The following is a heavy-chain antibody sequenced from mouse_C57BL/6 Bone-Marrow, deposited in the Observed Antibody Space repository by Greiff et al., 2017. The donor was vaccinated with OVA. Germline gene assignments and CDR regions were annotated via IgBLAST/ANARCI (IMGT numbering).Heavy chain of an antibody. D-gene: IGHD2-1*01. J-gene: IGHJ2*01. CDR2: IHPNSGST. Sequence: QVHVKQSGAELVKPGASVKLSCKASGYTFTSYWMHWVKQRPGQGLEWIGMIHPNSGSTNYNEKFKSKATLTVDKSSSTAYMQLSSLTSEDSAVYYCARPPYYYPLDYWGQGTTLTVSS. CDR3: ARPPYYYPLDY. V-gene: IGHV1-64*01. CDR1: GYTFTSYW.